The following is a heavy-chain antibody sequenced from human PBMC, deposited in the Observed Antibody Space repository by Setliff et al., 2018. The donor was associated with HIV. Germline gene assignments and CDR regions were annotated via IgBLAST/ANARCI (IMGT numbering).Heavy chain of an antibody. CDR3: ARRIAAAGTKGCFDY. CDR1: GGSISSGYY. Sequence: SETLSLTCNASGGSISSGYYWSWIRQPPGKGLEWIGEINHSGSTNYNPSLKSRVTISVDTSKNQFSLKLSSVTAADTAVYYCARRIAAAGTKGCFDYWGQGTLVTVSS. CDR2: INHSGST. J-gene: IGHJ4*02. D-gene: IGHD6-13*01. V-gene: IGHV4-38-2*02.